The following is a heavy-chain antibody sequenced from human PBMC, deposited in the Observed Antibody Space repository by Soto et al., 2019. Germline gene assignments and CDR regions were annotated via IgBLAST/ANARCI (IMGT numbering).Heavy chain of an antibody. CDR3: AREGNIGAARPRRWDWFDP. J-gene: IGHJ5*02. D-gene: IGHD6-6*01. Sequence: EVQLVESGGGLVQPGGSLRLSCAASGFPVSTYSMNWVRQAAGKGLEWVSYISSSSSTIYYADSVKGRFTISRDNAKNSLYLQMNSLRDEDTAVYYCAREGNIGAARPRRWDWFDPWGQGTLVTVSS. CDR2: ISSSSSTI. CDR1: GFPVSTYS. V-gene: IGHV3-48*02.